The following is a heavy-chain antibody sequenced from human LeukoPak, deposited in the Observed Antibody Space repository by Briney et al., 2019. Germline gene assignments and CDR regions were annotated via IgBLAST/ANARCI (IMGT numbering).Heavy chain of an antibody. Sequence: GGSLRLSCAASGFTLKNYGMTWVRHAPGKGLEWVSSFSVSGDRMYYAASVKGRFTISRDNSKNTLYLQMNSLRAEDTAVYYCAKRATIPRGVIYHTHIDYWGRGTLVTVSS. J-gene: IGHJ4*02. CDR1: GFTLKNYG. CDR2: FSVSGDRM. CDR3: AKRATIPRGVIYHTHIDY. V-gene: IGHV3-23*01. D-gene: IGHD3-10*01.